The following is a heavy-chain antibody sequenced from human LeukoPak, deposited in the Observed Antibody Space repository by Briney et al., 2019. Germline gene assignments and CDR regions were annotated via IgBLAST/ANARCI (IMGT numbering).Heavy chain of an antibody. CDR3: ARDRVVPAPGSYYYYYGMDV. CDR2: IYYSGST. Sequence: PAETLSPTCTVSGGSISSYYWSWIRQPPGKGLEWIGYIYYSGSTNYGPSLKSRATISVDTSKNQFSLKLSSVTAADTAVYYCARDRVVPAPGSYYYYYGMDVWGQGTTVTVSS. J-gene: IGHJ6*02. CDR1: GGSISSYY. D-gene: IGHD2-21*02. V-gene: IGHV4-59*01.